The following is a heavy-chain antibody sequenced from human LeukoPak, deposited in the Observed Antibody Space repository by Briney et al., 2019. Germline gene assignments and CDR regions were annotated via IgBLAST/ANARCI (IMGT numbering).Heavy chain of an antibody. CDR1: GYSIRSDYY. D-gene: IGHD1-26*01. CDR3: ARAIEVGAMTPFDY. CDR2: IYHSGST. V-gene: IGHV4-38-2*02. Sequence: PSETLSLTCTVSGYSIRSDYYWGWIRQPPGKGLEWIGSIYHSGSTYYNPSLKSRVTISVDTSKNQFSLKLSSVTAADTAVYYCARAIEVGAMTPFDYWGQGTLVTVSS. J-gene: IGHJ4*02.